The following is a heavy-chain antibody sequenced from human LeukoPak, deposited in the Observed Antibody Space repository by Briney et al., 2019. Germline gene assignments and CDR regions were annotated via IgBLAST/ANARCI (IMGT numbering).Heavy chain of an antibody. J-gene: IGHJ3*02. CDR3: ARDSDYGDYVWAFDI. D-gene: IGHD4-17*01. V-gene: IGHV3-21*01. CDR1: GFTFSSYS. Sequence: PGGSLRLSCAASGFTFSSYSMNWVRQAPAKGLEWVSSISSSSSYIYYADSVKGRFTISRDNAKNSLYLQMNSLRAEDTAVYYCARDSDYGDYVWAFDIWGQGTMVTVSS. CDR2: ISSSSSYI.